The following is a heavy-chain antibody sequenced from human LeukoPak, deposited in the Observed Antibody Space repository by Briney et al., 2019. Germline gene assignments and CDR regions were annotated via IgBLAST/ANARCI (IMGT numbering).Heavy chain of an antibody. V-gene: IGHV3-53*01. D-gene: IGHD4-23*01. J-gene: IGHJ3*01. Sequence: GGSLRLSCAASGFTVSSNHMSWVRQAPGRGLKWVSIIYSGGTTYYADSVKGRFTISRDNSKNTLYLQMNTLRAEDTAVYYCARDADYGGSPDAFDVWGRGTIVTVSS. CDR2: IYSGGTT. CDR1: GFTVSSNH. CDR3: ARDADYGGSPDAFDV.